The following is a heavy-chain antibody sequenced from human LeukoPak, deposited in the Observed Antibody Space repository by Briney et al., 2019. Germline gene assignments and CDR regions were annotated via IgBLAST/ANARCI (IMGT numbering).Heavy chain of an antibody. CDR2: IYYSGST. CDR3: ARHSIVGANGGWFDP. J-gene: IGHJ5*02. CDR1: GGSISSYY. V-gene: IGHV4-59*08. Sequence: SETLSLTCTVSGGSISSYYWSWIRQPPGKGLEWIGYIYYSGSTNYNPSLKSRVTISVDTSKNQFPLKLSSVTAADTAVYYCARHSIVGANGGWFDPWGQGTLVTVSS. D-gene: IGHD1-26*01.